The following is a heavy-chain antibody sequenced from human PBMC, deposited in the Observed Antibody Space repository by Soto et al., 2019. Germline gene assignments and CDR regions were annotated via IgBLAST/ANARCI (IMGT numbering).Heavy chain of an antibody. V-gene: IGHV3-48*01. J-gene: IGHJ6*03. D-gene: IGHD4-17*01. CDR2: ISSSSSTI. CDR1: GFTFSSYS. CDR3: ARARGSGYGDYLDYYYYYMDV. Sequence: EVQLVESGGGLVQPGGSLRLSCAASGFTFSSYSMNWVRQAPGKGLEWVSYISSSSSTIYYADSVKGRFTISRDNAKNSLYLQMNSLRAEATAVYYCARARGSGYGDYLDYYYYYMDVWGKGTTVTVSS.